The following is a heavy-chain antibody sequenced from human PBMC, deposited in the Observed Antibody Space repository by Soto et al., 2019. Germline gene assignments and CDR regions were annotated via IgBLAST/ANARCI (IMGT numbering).Heavy chain of an antibody. CDR3: AREYYYDSSGHDY. V-gene: IGHV4-34*01. J-gene: IGHJ4*02. CDR1: GWNFSGYN. Sequence: SNTLSLTCAMYGWNFSGYNSRSLPQPSGKGLEWIGEINHSGSTTYNPSLKGRVATSVDTSKSQFSLKLSSVTAAETAVYYCAREYYYDSSGHDYWGQGTLVTVAS. D-gene: IGHD3-22*01. CDR2: INHSGST.